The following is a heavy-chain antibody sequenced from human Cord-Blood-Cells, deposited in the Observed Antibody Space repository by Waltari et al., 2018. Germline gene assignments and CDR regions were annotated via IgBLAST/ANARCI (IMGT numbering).Heavy chain of an antibody. Sequence: QVQLVQSGAEVKKPGASVKVSCKASGYTFTSYYMHWVRQAPGKGLEWMGINNPSWGSKSYGQKFQGRVTLNRDTSTSKGYMGVSRLGSGDTAVYYFARERRSGSYGDAFGILGQGTMVTVSS. V-gene: IGHV1-46*01. CDR2: NNPSWGSK. CDR1: GYTFTSYY. D-gene: IGHD1-26*01. J-gene: IGHJ3*02. CDR3: ARERRSGSYGDAFGI.